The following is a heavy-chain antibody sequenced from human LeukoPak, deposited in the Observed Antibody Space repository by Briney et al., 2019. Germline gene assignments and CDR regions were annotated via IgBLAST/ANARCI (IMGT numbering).Heavy chain of an antibody. CDR3: ARGRGYYYDSSGYTPGGY. J-gene: IGHJ4*02. V-gene: IGHV3-20*04. D-gene: IGHD3-22*01. CDR2: INWNGGST. Sequence: GGSLRLSCAASGFTFDDYGMSWVRQAPGKGLEWVPGINWNGGSTGYADSVKGRFTISRDNAKNSLYLQMNSLRAEDTALYYCARGRGYYYDSSGYTPGGYWGQGTLVTVSS. CDR1: GFTFDDYG.